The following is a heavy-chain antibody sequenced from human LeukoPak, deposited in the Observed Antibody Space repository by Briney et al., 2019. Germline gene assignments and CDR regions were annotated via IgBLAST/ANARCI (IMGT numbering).Heavy chain of an antibody. CDR2: ISGSGNRT. J-gene: IGHJ6*02. Sequence: GGSLRLSCAASGFTFSSYAMSWVRQAPGKGLEWVSSISGSGNRTYYADSVKGRFTISRDNSKDTLFLQMNSLRAEDTAVYYCAKNLYCGGGSCYPSALGMDVWGQGTTVTVSS. CDR3: AKNLYCGGGSCYPSALGMDV. V-gene: IGHV3-23*01. D-gene: IGHD2-15*01. CDR1: GFTFSSYA.